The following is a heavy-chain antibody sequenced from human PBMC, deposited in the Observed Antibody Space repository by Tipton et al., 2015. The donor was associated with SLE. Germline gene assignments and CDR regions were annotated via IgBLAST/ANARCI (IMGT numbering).Heavy chain of an antibody. CDR2: IYTSGST. D-gene: IGHD6-13*01. CDR1: GGSISSHY. J-gene: IGHJ4*02. V-gene: IGHV4-4*08. CDR3: ARDSAAAGIPLDY. Sequence: TLSLTCTVSGGSISSHYWGWIRQPPGKGLEWIGYIYTSGSTNYNPSLKSRVTISVDTSKNQFSLKLSSVTAADTAVYYCARDSAAAGIPLDYWGQGTLVTVSS.